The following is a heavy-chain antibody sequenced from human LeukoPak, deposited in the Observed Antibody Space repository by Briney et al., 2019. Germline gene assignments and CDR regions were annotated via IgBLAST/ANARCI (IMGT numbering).Heavy chain of an antibody. V-gene: IGHV3-30*02. Sequence: PGGSLRLSCAASGFTFSSYDMHWVRQAPGKGLEWVTFIRYDGSNKYYADSVKGRFTISRDNSKNTLYLQMNSLRAEDTAVYYCAKSYDFWSGYYTDDAFDIWGQGTMVTVSS. CDR2: IRYDGSNK. D-gene: IGHD3-3*01. J-gene: IGHJ3*02. CDR3: AKSYDFWSGYYTDDAFDI. CDR1: GFTFSSYD.